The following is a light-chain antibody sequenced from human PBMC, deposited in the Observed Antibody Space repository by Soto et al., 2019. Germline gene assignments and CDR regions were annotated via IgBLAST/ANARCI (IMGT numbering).Light chain of an antibody. CDR1: QTISSW. CDR3: QLYNNWAPIT. V-gene: IGKV1-5*03. Sequence: DIKVTQSPATLNGSVGDRVTITCRASQTISSWLAWYQQKPGKAPKLLIYEASTLKSGVPSRFSGSGSGTDFTLTISSLHPEDFAVYYCQLYNNWAPITFGRGTRLEIK. J-gene: IGKJ5*01. CDR2: EAS.